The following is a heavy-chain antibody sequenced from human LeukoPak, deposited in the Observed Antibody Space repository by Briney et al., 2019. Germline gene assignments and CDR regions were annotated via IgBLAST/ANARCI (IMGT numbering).Heavy chain of an antibody. D-gene: IGHD5-24*01. CDR1: GFTFSSNG. CDR2: IWFDGSNQ. Sequence: PGRSLRLSCAASGFTFSSNGMHWVGQAPGKGLQWVAVIWFDGSNQYYADSVRGRFTISRDNSKNTLYLQMNGLRAEDTGLYYCARAIGSWGYNNLDYWGQGTLVTVSS. V-gene: IGHV3-33*01. J-gene: IGHJ4*02. CDR3: ARAIGSWGYNNLDY.